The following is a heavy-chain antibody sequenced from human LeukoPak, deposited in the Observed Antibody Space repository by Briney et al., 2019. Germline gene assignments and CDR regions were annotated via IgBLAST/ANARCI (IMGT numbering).Heavy chain of an antibody. V-gene: IGHV3-23*01. Sequence: GVSLRLSCAASGFTFSSYAMSWVRQAPGKGLEWVSGISGSGGSTYSADFVKGRFTISRDNSKSTLYLQVNSLRAEDTAVYYCAKDPRVHGSGSYYFDYWGQGALVTVSS. CDR2: ISGSGGST. CDR1: GFTFSSYA. CDR3: AKDPRVHGSGSYYFDY. D-gene: IGHD3-10*01. J-gene: IGHJ4*02.